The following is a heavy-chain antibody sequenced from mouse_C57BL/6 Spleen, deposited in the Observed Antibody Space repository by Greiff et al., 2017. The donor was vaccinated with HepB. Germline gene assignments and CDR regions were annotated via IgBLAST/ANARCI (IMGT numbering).Heavy chain of an antibody. Sequence: QVQLQQPGAELVKPGASVKLSCKASGYTFTSYWMHWVKQRPGQGLEWIGMIHPNSGSTNYNEKFKSKATLTVDKSSSTAYMQLSSMTSEDSAVYYCARSTVVAGGYWGQGTTLTVSS. CDR3: ARSTVVAGGY. CDR2: IHPNSGST. D-gene: IGHD1-1*01. J-gene: IGHJ2*01. CDR1: GYTFTSYW. V-gene: IGHV1-64*01.